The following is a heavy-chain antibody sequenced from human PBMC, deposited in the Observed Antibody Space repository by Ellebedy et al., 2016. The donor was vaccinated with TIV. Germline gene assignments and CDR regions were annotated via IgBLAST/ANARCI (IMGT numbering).Heavy chain of an antibody. V-gene: IGHV4-34*01. CDR2: ISLSGSP. D-gene: IGHD3-9*01. Sequence: MPGGSLRLSCGVSGASFSGSYWSYIRQTPGKGLEWIGEISLSGSPNYNPSLRGRVTMSLDTSKNHFSLNLTSVTAADTAVYYCATAVRDDWSLSLWGQGTLVTVSS. CDR3: ATAVRDDWSLSL. J-gene: IGHJ4*02. CDR1: GASFSGSY.